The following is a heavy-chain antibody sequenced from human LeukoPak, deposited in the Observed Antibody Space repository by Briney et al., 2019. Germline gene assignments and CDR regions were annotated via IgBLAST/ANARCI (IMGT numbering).Heavy chain of an antibody. CDR3: ARGTYFDY. CDR2: ISAYSGST. J-gene: IGHJ4*02. Sequence: ASVKVSCKASGYTFINYGINWVRQAPGQGLEWLGWISAYSGSTNYAQKLQDRVTMTTDTSTNTAYMELRSLRSDDTAVYYCARGTYFDYWGQGTLVTVSS. V-gene: IGHV1-18*01. CDR1: GYTFINYG. D-gene: IGHD1-1*01.